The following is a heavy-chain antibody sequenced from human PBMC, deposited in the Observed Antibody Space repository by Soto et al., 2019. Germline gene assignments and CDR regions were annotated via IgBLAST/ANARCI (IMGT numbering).Heavy chain of an antibody. CDR1: GYTFTSYG. CDR3: ARGGTYYDFWSGYNWFDP. J-gene: IGHJ5*02. D-gene: IGHD3-3*01. Sequence: ASVKVSCKASGYTFTSYGISWVRQAPGQGPEWMGWISAYNGNTNYAQKLQGRVTMTTDTSTSTAYMELRSLRSDDTAVYYCARGGTYYDFWSGYNWFDPWGQGTLVTVSS. CDR2: ISAYNGNT. V-gene: IGHV1-18*04.